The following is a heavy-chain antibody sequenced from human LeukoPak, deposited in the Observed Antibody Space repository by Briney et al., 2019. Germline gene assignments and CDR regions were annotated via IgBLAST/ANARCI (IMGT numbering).Heavy chain of an antibody. CDR2: INWNGGGT. J-gene: IGHJ4*02. D-gene: IGHD6-19*01. Sequence: PGGSLRLSCAASGFTFDDYGMSWVRQAPRKGLEWVSGINWNGGGTGYADSVKGRFTISRDNAKNSLYLQMNSLRAEDTAVYYCARAPRIAVAGTDFDYWGQGTLVTVSS. CDR3: ARAPRIAVAGTDFDY. V-gene: IGHV3-20*04. CDR1: GFTFDDYG.